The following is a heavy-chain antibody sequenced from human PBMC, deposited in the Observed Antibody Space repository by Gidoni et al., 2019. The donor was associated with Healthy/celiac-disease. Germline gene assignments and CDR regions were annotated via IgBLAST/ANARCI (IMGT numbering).Heavy chain of an antibody. CDR1: TFSSYW. V-gene: IGHV3-7*04. J-gene: IGHJ4*02. Sequence: TFSSYWMSWVRQAPGKGLEWVANIKQDGSEKYYVDSVKGRFTISRDNAKNSLYLQMNSLRAEDTAVYYCARDYYDSSGYQPYYFDYWGQGTLVTVSS. D-gene: IGHD3-22*01. CDR3: ARDYYDSSGYQPYYFDY. CDR2: IKQDGSEK.